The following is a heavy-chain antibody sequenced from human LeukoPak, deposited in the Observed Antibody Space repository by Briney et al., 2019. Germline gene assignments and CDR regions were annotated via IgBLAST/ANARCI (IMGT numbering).Heavy chain of an antibody. CDR3: AKFVVVTAIPGYYYYYYGMDV. J-gene: IGHJ6*02. CDR1: GFTFSSYA. CDR2: ISGSGGST. Sequence: GGSLRLSCAASGFTFSSYAMSWVRQAPGKGLEWVSAISGSGGSTYYAVSVKGRFTISRDNSKNTLYLQMNSLRAEDTAVYYCAKFVVVTAIPGYYYYYYGMDVWGQGTTVTVSS. D-gene: IGHD2-21*02. V-gene: IGHV3-23*01.